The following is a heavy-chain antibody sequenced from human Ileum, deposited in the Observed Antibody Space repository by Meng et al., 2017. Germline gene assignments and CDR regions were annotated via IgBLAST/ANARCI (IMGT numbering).Heavy chain of an antibody. Sequence: VALVAAGGSVSQTVCPPSPPCVASVFTFRSYWMHWVRQAAVKGLVWLSRINHDGRGTHYADAVKGRFTISRDNAKNTLYLQINSLRAEDTGVYYCGPESTGDDWGQGTLVTVSS. J-gene: IGHJ4*02. CDR1: VFTFRSYW. D-gene: IGHD2-2*01. CDR3: GPESTGDD. V-gene: IGHV3-74*02. CDR2: INHDGRGT.